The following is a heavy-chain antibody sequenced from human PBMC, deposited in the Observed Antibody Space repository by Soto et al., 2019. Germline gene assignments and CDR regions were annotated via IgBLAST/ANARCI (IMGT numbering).Heavy chain of an antibody. V-gene: IGHV4-59*01. J-gene: IGHJ6*03. D-gene: IGHD5-12*01. CDR1: GGSISSYY. CDR2: IYYSGST. CDR3: ARGSRATAYYYYYYMDV. Sequence: SETLSLTCTVSGGSISSYYWSWIRQPPGKGLEWIGYIYYSGSTNYNPSLKSRVTISVDMSKNQFSLKLSSVTAADTAVYFCARGSRATAYYYYYYMDVWGKGTTVTVSS.